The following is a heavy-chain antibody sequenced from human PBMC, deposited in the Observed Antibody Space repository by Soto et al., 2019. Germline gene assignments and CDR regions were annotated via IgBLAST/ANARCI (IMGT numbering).Heavy chain of an antibody. Sequence: QGQLVQSGAEVQKPGASVKLSCKASGFTFSNYGLNWVRQAPGQGLEWMGWVSANNGHTNYAQNHQGRVSMTTDTSTSTAYMELRGLTFDDTAVYSCARDIESVTAKHVFYYYAMDVWGQGTTVTVSS. J-gene: IGHJ6*02. CDR2: VSANNGHT. D-gene: IGHD2-8*01. V-gene: IGHV1-18*01. CDR1: GFTFSNYG. CDR3: ARDIESVTAKHVFYYYAMDV.